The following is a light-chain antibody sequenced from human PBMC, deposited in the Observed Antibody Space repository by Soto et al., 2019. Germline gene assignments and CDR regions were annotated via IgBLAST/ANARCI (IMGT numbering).Light chain of an antibody. J-gene: IGKJ5*01. Sequence: EIVLTQSPATLSLSPGERATLSCRASQSVSSYLAWYQQKPGQAPRLLIYGASSRATGIPDRFSGSGSGTDFTLTISRLEPEDFAVYYCQQYGSSPHHFGQGTRLEIK. CDR3: QQYGSSPHH. CDR2: GAS. V-gene: IGKV3-20*01. CDR1: QSVSSY.